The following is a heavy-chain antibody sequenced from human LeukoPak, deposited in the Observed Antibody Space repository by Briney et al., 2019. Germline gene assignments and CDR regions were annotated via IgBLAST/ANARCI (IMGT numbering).Heavy chain of an antibody. D-gene: IGHD3-9*01. J-gene: IGHJ4*02. CDR1: GGSINSGGYY. CDR3: ARSYYDILTGAYYFDY. CDR2: IYYSGST. V-gene: IGHV4-31*03. Sequence: SETLSLTCTVSGGSINSGGYYWSWIRQHPGKGLEWIGYIYYSGSTYYNPSLKSRVTISVDTSKNQFSLKLSSVTAADTAVYYCARSYYDILTGAYYFDYWGQGTLVTVSS.